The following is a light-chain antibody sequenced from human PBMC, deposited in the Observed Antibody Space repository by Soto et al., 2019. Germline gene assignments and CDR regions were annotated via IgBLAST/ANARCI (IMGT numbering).Light chain of an antibody. Sequence: DIQGTQHPASLSASVGDRVTITCRASQGIKNYLAWDQQKRGETPKLLIYAASTLESGIPPRFSGSGSGTDFTLTINNQQPEDVATYYCQRYCNAPFTVGGGTKVETK. J-gene: IGKJ4*01. CDR2: AAS. CDR3: QRYCNAPFT. CDR1: QGIKNY. V-gene: IGKV1-27*01.